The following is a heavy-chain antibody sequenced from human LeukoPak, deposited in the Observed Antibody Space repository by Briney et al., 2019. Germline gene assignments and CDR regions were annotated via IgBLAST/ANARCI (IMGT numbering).Heavy chain of an antibody. D-gene: IGHD2-2*01. Sequence: SETLSLTCTVSGGSISSGSYYWSWIRQPAGKGLEWIGRIYTSGSTNYNPSLKSRVTISVDTSKNQFSLKLSSVTAADTAVYYCARESPLKAVDRDAFDIWGQGTMVTVSS. V-gene: IGHV4-61*02. CDR3: ARESPLKAVDRDAFDI. J-gene: IGHJ3*02. CDR1: GGSISSGSYY. CDR2: IYTSGST.